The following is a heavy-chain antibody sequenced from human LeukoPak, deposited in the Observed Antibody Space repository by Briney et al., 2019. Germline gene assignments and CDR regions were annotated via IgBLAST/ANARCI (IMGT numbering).Heavy chain of an antibody. CDR1: GFTFTNYA. V-gene: IGHV3-23*01. J-gene: IGHJ4*02. CDR3: AKYASNRAYFDY. CDR2: ISGSGDST. D-gene: IGHD4-11*01. Sequence: PGGSLRLSCAASGFTFTNYAMSWVRQARGKGLEWVSGISGSGDSTNYADSVKGRFTISRDNSKNTLYLQMNSLRAEDTAVYYCAKYASNRAYFDYWGQGTLVTVSS.